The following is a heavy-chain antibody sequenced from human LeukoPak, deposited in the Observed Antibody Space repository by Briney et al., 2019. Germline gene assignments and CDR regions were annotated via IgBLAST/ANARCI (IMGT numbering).Heavy chain of an antibody. CDR1: RYIFFTYG. CDR3: PCGGIYSYGSSLRY. V-gene: IGHV1-18*01. CDR2: INWYDGNT. D-gene: IGHD5-18*01. J-gene: IGHJ4*02. Sequence: ASVKVSYSPARYIFFTYGISWLRRAPGQGLEWRGWINWYDGNTNKAQTLQRRVTMTTDTSSNTAYMELRSLRPDGAAVYYCPCGGIYSYGSSLRYWGQGTLVTVSS.